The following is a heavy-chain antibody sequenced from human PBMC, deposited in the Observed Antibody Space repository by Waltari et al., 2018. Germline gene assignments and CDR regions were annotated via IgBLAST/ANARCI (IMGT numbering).Heavy chain of an antibody. CDR3: ARGIGYCSGGSCYSSYYYYYYGMDV. CDR1: GGSISSGSYY. CDR2: IYTSGST. Sequence: QVQLQESGPGLVKPSQTLSLTCTVSGGSISSGSYYWSWIRQPAGTGLEWIGRIYTSGSTNYNPSLKSRVTISVDTSKNQFSLKLSSVTAADTAVYYCARGIGYCSGGSCYSSYYYYYYGMDVWGQGTTVTVSS. J-gene: IGHJ6*02. V-gene: IGHV4-61*02. D-gene: IGHD2-15*01.